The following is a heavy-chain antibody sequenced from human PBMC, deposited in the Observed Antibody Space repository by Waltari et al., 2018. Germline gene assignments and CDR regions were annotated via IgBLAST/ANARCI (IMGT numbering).Heavy chain of an antibody. CDR1: GMTFSNYW. D-gene: IGHD4-17*01. CDR3: VTGLTTVTAKDYFDH. J-gene: IGHJ4*02. CDR2: IEQDGSEK. Sequence: EVQLVESGGGSVQPGGSLRLSCAASGMTFSNYWMNWVRQAPGKGLEWVANIEQDGSEKNYVDCVEGRFSISRDNAQNSLYLQMNSLRAEDTAIYYCVTGLTTVTAKDYFDHWGQGALVTVSS. V-gene: IGHV3-7*01.